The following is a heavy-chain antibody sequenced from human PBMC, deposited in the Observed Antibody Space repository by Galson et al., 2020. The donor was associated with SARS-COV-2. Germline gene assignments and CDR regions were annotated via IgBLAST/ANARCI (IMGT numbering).Heavy chain of an antibody. V-gene: IGHV4-59*08. CDR1: GDSIRGYY. J-gene: IGHJ6*02. CDR2: VYDTGTT. CDR3: ARRKDGYYDIVTGWMRDSEYYDYLDV. D-gene: IGHD3-9*01. Sequence: ETSETLSLTCSVSGDSIRGYYWTWIRQPPGKGLEWIGHVYDTGTTNYSPSLKSRLTISVDTSNSQVSLTLSSVTAADTAIYYCARRKDGYYDIVTGWMRDSEYYDYLDVWGQGTTVTVSS.